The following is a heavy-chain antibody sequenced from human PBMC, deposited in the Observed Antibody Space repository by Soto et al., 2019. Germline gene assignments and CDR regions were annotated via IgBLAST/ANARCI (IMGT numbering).Heavy chain of an antibody. CDR2: INHSGST. Sequence: SETLSLTCTVSGGSISGYYWSWIRQPPGKGLEWIGEINHSGSTNYNPSLKSRVTISVDTSKNQFSLKPSSVTAADTAVYYCARDHYYDSSDPSRGKAFDIWGQGTMVTVSS. J-gene: IGHJ3*02. CDR3: ARDHYYDSSDPSRGKAFDI. D-gene: IGHD3-22*01. V-gene: IGHV4-34*01. CDR1: GGSISGYY.